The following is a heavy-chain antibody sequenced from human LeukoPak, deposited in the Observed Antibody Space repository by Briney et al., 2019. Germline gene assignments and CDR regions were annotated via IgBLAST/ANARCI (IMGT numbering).Heavy chain of an antibody. D-gene: IGHD3-22*01. CDR3: ARALGSYYYDSSGYYYQGY. Sequence: GGSLRLSCAASGFTFSSYWMSWLRQAPGKGLEWVANIKQDGSEKYYVGSVKGRFTISRDNAKNSLYLQMNSLRAEDTAVYYCARALGSYYYDSSGYYYQGYWGQGTLVTVSS. J-gene: IGHJ4*02. V-gene: IGHV3-7*01. CDR2: IKQDGSEK. CDR1: GFTFSSYW.